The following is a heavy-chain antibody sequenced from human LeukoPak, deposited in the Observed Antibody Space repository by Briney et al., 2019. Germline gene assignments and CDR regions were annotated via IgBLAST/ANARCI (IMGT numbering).Heavy chain of an antibody. J-gene: IGHJ4*02. CDR1: GGSISSGGYY. Sequence: SETLSLTCTVSGGSISSGGYYWSWIRQPPGKGLEWIGYIYHSGSTYYNPSLKSRVTISVDRSKNQFSLKLSAVTAADTAVYYCATLAPDYGGSSGHDYWGQGTLVTVSS. CDR3: ATLAPDYGGSSGHDY. CDR2: IYHSGST. D-gene: IGHD4-23*01. V-gene: IGHV4-30-2*01.